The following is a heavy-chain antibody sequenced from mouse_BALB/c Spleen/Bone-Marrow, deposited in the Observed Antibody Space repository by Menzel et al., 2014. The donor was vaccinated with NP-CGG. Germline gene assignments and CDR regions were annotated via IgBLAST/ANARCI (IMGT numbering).Heavy chain of an antibody. CDR1: GYTFTSYW. CDR3: ARSPMITESYAMDY. V-gene: IGHV1S41*01. Sequence: DLVKPGASVKLSCKASGYTFTSYWINWIKPRPGRGLEWIGRIAPGSGNTYYNEMFKGKATLTVDTSSSTAYIQLSSLSSEDSPVYFCARSPMITESYAMDYWGQGTSVTVSS. D-gene: IGHD2-4*01. CDR2: IAPGSGNT. J-gene: IGHJ4*01.